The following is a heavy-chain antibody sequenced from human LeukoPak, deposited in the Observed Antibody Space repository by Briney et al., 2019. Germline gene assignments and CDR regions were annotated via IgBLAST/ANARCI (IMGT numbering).Heavy chain of an antibody. J-gene: IGHJ4*02. CDR1: VGTFSSYA. CDR3: ARGAYYDSSGWFDY. V-gene: IGHV1-69*01. Sequence: SVKVSCKASVGTFSSYAISWVRQAPGQGLEWMGGIIPIFGTANYAQKFQGRVTITADESTSTAYMELSSLRSEDTAVYYCARGAYYDSSGWFDYWGQGTLVTVSS. CDR2: IIPIFGTA. D-gene: IGHD3-22*01.